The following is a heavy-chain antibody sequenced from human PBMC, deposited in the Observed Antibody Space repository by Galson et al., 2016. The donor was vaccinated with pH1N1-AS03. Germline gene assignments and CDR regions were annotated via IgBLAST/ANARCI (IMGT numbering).Heavy chain of an antibody. V-gene: IGHV4-39*07. J-gene: IGHJ4*02. Sequence: ETLSLTCSVSGDSISNYNYYWGWIRQSPGRGLEWIGTIYYTGSTYYNPSLQSRLTMSFDTSKNQFSLKMNSVTAADTAIYYCARERDPRVREFDFWGQGILVTVSS. CDR1: GDSISNYNYY. D-gene: IGHD3-10*01. CDR3: ARERDPRVREFDF. CDR2: IYYTGST.